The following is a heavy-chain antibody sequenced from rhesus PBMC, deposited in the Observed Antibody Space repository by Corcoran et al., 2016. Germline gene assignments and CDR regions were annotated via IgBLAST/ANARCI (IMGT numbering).Heavy chain of an antibody. V-gene: IGHV4-80*01. Sequence: QVRLQESGPGLVKPSATLSLTCDVSGVSITNNWWTWIRHPPGTGLEWIGEINGNGDTFYRNPSLESRVTSSTDASKNQLSLKLRFVSAADTAVYYCVLDSLITKSAGDYWGQGTLVTVSS. D-gene: IGHD4-11*01. J-gene: IGHJ4*01. CDR1: GVSITNNW. CDR2: INGNGDTF. CDR3: VLDSLITKSAGDY.